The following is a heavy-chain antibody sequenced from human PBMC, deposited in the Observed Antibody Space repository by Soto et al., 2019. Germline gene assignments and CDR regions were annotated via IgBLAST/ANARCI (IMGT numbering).Heavy chain of an antibody. V-gene: IGHV3-23*01. J-gene: IGHJ6*04. CDR3: AKSAYYYDSSGYYPNYSGMDG. CDR2: ISGSGGST. D-gene: IGHD3-22*01. Sequence: GGSLRLSCAASGFPFSSYAMSWVCQAPGKGLEWVSAISGSGGSTYYADSVKGRFTISRDNSKNTLYLQMNSLRAEDTAVYYCAKSAYYYDSSGYYPNYSGMDGWGEGTTVTGSS. CDR1: GFPFSSYA.